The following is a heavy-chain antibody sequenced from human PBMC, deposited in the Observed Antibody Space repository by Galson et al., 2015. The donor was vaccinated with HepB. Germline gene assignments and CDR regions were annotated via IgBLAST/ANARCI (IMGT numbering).Heavy chain of an antibody. CDR2: INPSGGST. V-gene: IGHV1-46*01. CDR1: GYTFTSYY. J-gene: IGHJ6*02. D-gene: IGHD3-10*01. Sequence: SVKVSCKASGYTFTSYYRHWVRQAPGQGLEWMGIINPSGGSTSYAQKFQGRVNMTRDTSTNTVYMELSSLRSEDTAVYYCARGPRPGSYSNYYYYGMDVWGQGTTVTVSS. CDR3: ARGPRPGSYSNYYYYGMDV.